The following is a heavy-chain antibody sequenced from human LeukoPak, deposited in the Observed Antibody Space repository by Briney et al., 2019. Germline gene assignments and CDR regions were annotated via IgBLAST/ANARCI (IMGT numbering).Heavy chain of an antibody. CDR1: GFTFTTSA. D-gene: IGHD2-8*02. CDR3: AAVPNANAWYWDDAFDI. J-gene: IGHJ3*02. Sequence: ASVKVSCKASGFTFTTSAVQWVRQARGQRLEWIGRIVVGSGNTDHAQKFQGRLTITRDISTSTAYMELSSLTSDDTAVYYCAAVPNANAWYWDDAFDIWGQGTMVTISS. V-gene: IGHV1-58*01. CDR2: IVVGSGNT.